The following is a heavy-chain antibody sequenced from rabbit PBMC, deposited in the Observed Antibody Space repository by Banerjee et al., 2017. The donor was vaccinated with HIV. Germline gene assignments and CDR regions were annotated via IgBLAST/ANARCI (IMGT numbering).Heavy chain of an antibody. CDR3: ARGNAYVGLDL. D-gene: IGHD6-1*01. V-gene: IGHV1S40*01. J-gene: IGHJ4*01. CDR1: GFSFSSGYD. CDR2: IYAGSSGST. Sequence: QSLEESGGGLVKPGASLTLTCTASGFSFSSGYDMCWVRQAPGKGLEWIACIYAGSSGSTYYASWAKGRFIISKTSSTTVTLQMTSLTAADTATYFCARGNAYVGLDLWGPGTLVTVS.